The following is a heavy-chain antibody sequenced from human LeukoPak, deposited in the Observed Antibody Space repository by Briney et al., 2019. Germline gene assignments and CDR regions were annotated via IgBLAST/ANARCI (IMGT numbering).Heavy chain of an antibody. CDR3: ARPMTRGAFDI. CDR2: INHGGST. J-gene: IGHJ3*02. V-gene: IGHV4-34*01. Sequence: SETLSLTCGVYGGSFSGYFWTWIRQPPGKGLEWIGEINHGGSTNYNPALKSRVTISVDTSKSQFSLKLSSVTAADTAVYYCARPMTRGAFDIWGQGTMVTVSS. D-gene: IGHD3-22*01. CDR1: GGSFSGYF.